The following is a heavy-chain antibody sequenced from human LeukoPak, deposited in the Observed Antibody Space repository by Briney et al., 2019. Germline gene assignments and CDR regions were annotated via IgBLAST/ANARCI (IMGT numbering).Heavy chain of an antibody. CDR1: GFTFDDYA. CDR3: AKAYGSGSYWSFAEY. D-gene: IGHD3-10*01. V-gene: IGHV3-9*01. J-gene: IGHJ4*02. CDR2: INWNSGTI. Sequence: HPGGSLRLSCAASGFTFDDYAMHWVRQAPGKGLEWVSGINWNSGTIGYADSVKGRFTISRDNAKNSLYLQMNSLRAEDTALYYCAKAYGSGSYWSFAEYWGQGALVTVSS.